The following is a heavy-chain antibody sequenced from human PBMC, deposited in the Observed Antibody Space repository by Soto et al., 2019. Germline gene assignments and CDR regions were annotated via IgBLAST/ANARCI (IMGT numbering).Heavy chain of an antibody. V-gene: IGHV4-31*03. D-gene: IGHD3-10*01. Sequence: PSETLSLTCTVSGGSVSIGDHYWSWIRQQPGKGLEWIGYMYYSGKTYYNPSLKSRVTISVDTSKNQFSLKLSSVTAADTAVYYCARGGSGSRDYYYYDMAVWGQGTTVTVSS. CDR2: MYYSGKT. CDR3: ARGGSGSRDYYYYDMAV. CDR1: GGSVSIGDHY. J-gene: IGHJ6*02.